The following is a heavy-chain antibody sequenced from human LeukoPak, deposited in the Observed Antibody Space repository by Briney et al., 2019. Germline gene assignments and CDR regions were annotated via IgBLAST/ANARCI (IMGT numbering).Heavy chain of an antibody. CDR3: ARGFSSSFLYYYYMDV. CDR1: GGSISGYY. V-gene: IGHV4-59*01. Sequence: SETLSLTCTVSGGSISGYYWSWIRQPPGKGLEWIGYIYYSGSTNYNPSLKSRVTISVDTSKNQFSLKLSSVTAADTAVYYCARGFSSSFLYYYYMDVWGKGTTVTVSS. J-gene: IGHJ6*03. CDR2: IYYSGST. D-gene: IGHD6-6*01.